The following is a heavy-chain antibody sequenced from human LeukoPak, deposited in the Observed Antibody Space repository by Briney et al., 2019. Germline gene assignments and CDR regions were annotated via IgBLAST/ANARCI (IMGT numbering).Heavy chain of an antibody. Sequence: SGRSLRLSCAASGFTFSSYGMHWVRQAPGKGLEWVAVIWYDGSNKYCADSVKGRFTISRDNSKNTLYLQMNSLRAEDTAVYYCARDRGGLDYWGQGTLVTVSS. D-gene: IGHD4-23*01. J-gene: IGHJ4*02. CDR3: ARDRGGLDY. V-gene: IGHV3-33*01. CDR1: GFTFSSYG. CDR2: IWYDGSNK.